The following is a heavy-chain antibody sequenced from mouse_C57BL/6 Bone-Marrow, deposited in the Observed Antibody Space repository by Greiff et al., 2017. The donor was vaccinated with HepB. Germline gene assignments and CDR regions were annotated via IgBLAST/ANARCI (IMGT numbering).Heavy chain of an antibody. D-gene: IGHD2-4*01. CDR1: GFTFSDAW. CDR2: IRNKANNHAT. V-gene: IGHV6-6*01. CDR3: TTDIYYDYDGFAY. Sequence: EVQVVESGGGLVQPGGSMKLSCAASGFTFSDAWMDWVRQSPEKGLEWVAEIRNKANNHATYYAESVKGRFTISRDDSKSSVYLQMNSLRAEDTGIYYCTTDIYYDYDGFAYWGQGTLVTVSA. J-gene: IGHJ3*01.